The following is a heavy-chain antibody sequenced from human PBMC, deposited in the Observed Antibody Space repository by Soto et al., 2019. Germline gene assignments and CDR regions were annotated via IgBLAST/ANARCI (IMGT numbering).Heavy chain of an antibody. D-gene: IGHD2-21*02. CDR3: ARDRAYCGGDCYSDYYYCGMDV. J-gene: IGHJ6*02. Sequence: QVQLVESGGGVVQPGRSLRLSCAASGFTFSSYGMHWVRQAPGKGLEWVAVIWYDGSNKYYADSVKGRFTISRDNSKNTLYLQMNSLRAEDTAVYYCARDRAYCGGDCYSDYYYCGMDVWGQGTTVTVSS. V-gene: IGHV3-33*01. CDR2: IWYDGSNK. CDR1: GFTFSSYG.